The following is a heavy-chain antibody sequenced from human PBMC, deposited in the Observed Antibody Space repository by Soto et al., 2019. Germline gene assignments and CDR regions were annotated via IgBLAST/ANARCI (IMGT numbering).Heavy chain of an antibody. CDR1: GFTFSSYA. D-gene: IGHD6-13*01. CDR3: AKDPYSSSWYVLNWFYP. CDR2: ISGSGGST. J-gene: IGHJ5*02. Sequence: GGSLRLSCAASGFTFSSYAMSWVRQAPGKGLEWVSAISGSGGSTYYADSVKGRFTISRDNSKNTLYLQMNSLRAEDTAVYYCAKDPYSSSWYVLNWFYPWGQGTLVTVSS. V-gene: IGHV3-23*01.